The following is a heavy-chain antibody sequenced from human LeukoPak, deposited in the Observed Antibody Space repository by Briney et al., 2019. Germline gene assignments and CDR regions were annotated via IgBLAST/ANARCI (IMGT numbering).Heavy chain of an antibody. D-gene: IGHD3-9*01. Sequence: TSETLSLTCTVSGYSISSTYYWGWIRQPPGKGLEWVGSVFHSGNTYYNPSLKSRLTISADTSKNQFSLKLSSVTAADTAVYYCARDRILTGYLNNWFDPWGQGTLVTVSS. CDR2: VFHSGNT. CDR3: ARDRILTGYLNNWFDP. V-gene: IGHV4-38-2*02. CDR1: GYSISSTYY. J-gene: IGHJ5*02.